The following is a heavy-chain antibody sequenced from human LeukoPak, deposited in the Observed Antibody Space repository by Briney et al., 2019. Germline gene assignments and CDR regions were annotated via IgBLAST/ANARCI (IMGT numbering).Heavy chain of an antibody. V-gene: IGHV4-39*01. CDR2: IYYSGST. Sequence: SETLSLTCTVSGGSISSSSYYWGWIRQPPGKGLEWIGSIYYSGSTYYNPSLKGRVTISVDTSKNQFSLKLSSVTAADMAVYYCARRASQQEVFDYWGQGTLVTVSS. CDR1: GGSISSSSYY. CDR3: ARRASQQEVFDY. D-gene: IGHD6-13*01. J-gene: IGHJ4*02.